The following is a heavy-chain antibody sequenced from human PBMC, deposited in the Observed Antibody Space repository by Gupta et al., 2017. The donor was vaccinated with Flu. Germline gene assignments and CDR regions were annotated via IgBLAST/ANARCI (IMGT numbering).Heavy chain of an antibody. CDR2: INAGNEKT. V-gene: IGHV1-3*01. CDR3: ARRSSYYKYFDY. D-gene: IGHD5-18*01. Sequence: VQFVQSGAEVKKPGASVKVSCTASGYSFTSYDMHWVRQAPGQRLEWMGWINAGNEKTKYSQKFQGRVTITRDTSASTVYMELSRLRSEDTAMYYCARRSSYYKYFDYWGQGTLVTVSS. J-gene: IGHJ4*02. CDR1: GYSFTSYD.